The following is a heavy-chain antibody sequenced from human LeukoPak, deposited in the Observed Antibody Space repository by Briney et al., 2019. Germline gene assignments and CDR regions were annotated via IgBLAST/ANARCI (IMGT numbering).Heavy chain of an antibody. Sequence: GTSLSLSCAASGFTFNAYTMHWVRQAPGKGLEWVALIWSSGHNTFYADSVKGRFTISRDNSKNTLYLQMSSLRAEDTALYYRVRSEDHFDYWGQGTLVGVSS. CDR2: IWSSGHNT. V-gene: IGHV3-33*01. CDR3: VRSEDHFDY. CDR1: GFTFNAYT. J-gene: IGHJ4*02.